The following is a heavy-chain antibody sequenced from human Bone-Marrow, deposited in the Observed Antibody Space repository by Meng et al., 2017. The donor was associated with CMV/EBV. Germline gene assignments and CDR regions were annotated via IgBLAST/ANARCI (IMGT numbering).Heavy chain of an antibody. J-gene: IGHJ6*02. CDR3: ARDVLSTLDV. Sequence: SVKVSCKASGGTYSSYAISWVRQAPGQGLEWMGGIIPILGIANYAQKFQGRVTITADKSTSTAYMELSSLRSEDTAVYYCARDVLSTLDVWGQGTTVTVSS. CDR2: IIPILGIA. CDR1: GGTYSSYA. V-gene: IGHV1-69*10.